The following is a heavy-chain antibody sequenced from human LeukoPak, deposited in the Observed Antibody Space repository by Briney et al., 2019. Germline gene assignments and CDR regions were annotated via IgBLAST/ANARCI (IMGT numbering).Heavy chain of an antibody. CDR2: IKPKTDGETT. Sequence: KTGGSLRLSCAASGFTFSNAYMNWVRQAPGEGLEWVGRIKPKTDGETTEYAAPVKGRFSISRDDSKNMLYLQMNSLKTEDTAVYYCITPLPYSAQGGQGTLVTVSS. V-gene: IGHV3-15*07. CDR1: GFTFSNAY. J-gene: IGHJ4*02. CDR3: ITPLPYSAQ. D-gene: IGHD2-21*01.